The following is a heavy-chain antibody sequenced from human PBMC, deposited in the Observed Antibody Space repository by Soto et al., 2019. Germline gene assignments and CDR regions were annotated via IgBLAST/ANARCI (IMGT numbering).Heavy chain of an antibody. CDR3: AKPFEGVTVATSPSYYYYYGMDV. Sequence: GGSLRLSCAASGFTFSSYAMSWVRQAPGKGLEWVSGISGSGGATYYADSVKGRFTISRDNSKNTLYLQMNSLRAEDTAVYYCAKPFEGVTVATSPSYYYYYGMDVWGQGTTVTVSS. CDR2: ISGSGGAT. D-gene: IGHD6-19*01. CDR1: GFTFSSYA. V-gene: IGHV3-23*01. J-gene: IGHJ6*02.